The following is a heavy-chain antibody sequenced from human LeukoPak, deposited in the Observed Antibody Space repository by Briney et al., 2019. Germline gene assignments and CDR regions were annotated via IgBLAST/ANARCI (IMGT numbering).Heavy chain of an antibody. CDR2: ISAYNGNT. J-gene: IGHJ4*02. Sequence: KPGASVKVSCKASGYTFTSYGISWVRQAPGQGLEWMGWISAYNGNTNYAQKLQGRVTKTTDTSTSTAYMELRSLRSDDTAVYYCATTYYDFWSGYYHGQYFDYWGQGTLVTVSS. V-gene: IGHV1-18*01. CDR3: ATTYYDFWSGYYHGQYFDY. CDR1: GYTFTSYG. D-gene: IGHD3-3*01.